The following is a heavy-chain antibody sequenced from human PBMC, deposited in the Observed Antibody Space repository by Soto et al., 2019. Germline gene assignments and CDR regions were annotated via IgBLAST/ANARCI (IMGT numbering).Heavy chain of an antibody. CDR2: ISYTGGA. CDR3: ATGGGWLQNSNLRGLYFDY. Sequence: SETLSLTCSVSGGSIRGSYCSWIRQPPEKGLEWIASISYTGGATHNPSLKSRVSVSVDTTENQCSLKLTSVTAADTATYYCATGGGWLQNSNLRGLYFDYWGQRALVTVSS. D-gene: IGHD6-19*01. CDR1: GGSIRGSY. J-gene: IGHJ4*02. V-gene: IGHV4-59*01.